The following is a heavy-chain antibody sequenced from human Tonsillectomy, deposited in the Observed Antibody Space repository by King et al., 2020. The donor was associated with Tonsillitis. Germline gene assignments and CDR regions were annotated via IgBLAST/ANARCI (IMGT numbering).Heavy chain of an antibody. CDR1: GFTFSDYG. CDR3: ARWYSSAWYSDY. J-gene: IGHJ4*02. Sequence: QLVQSGGGVVRPGGSLRLSCAASGFTFSDYGMSWVRQAPGKGLEWVSGINWNGGSTGYTDSVKGRFTISRDNDKNSLYLQMNSLRAEDTALYFCARWYSSAWYSDYWGQGTLVTVSS. D-gene: IGHD6-19*01. CDR2: INWNGGST. V-gene: IGHV3-20*04.